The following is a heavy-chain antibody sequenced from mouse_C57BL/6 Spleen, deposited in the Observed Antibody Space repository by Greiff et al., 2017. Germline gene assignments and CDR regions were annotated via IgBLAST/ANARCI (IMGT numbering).Heavy chain of an antibody. CDR3: ARPSFYDYDSYWYFDV. J-gene: IGHJ1*03. CDR2: ISYDGSN. V-gene: IGHV3-6*01. D-gene: IGHD2-4*01. Sequence: EVKLMESGPGLVKPSQSLSLTCSVTGYSITSGYYWNWIRQFPGNKLEWMGYISYDGSNNYNPSLKNRISITRDTSKNQFFLKLNSVTTEDTATYYCARPSFYDYDSYWYFDVWGTGTTVTVSS. CDR1: GYSITSGYY.